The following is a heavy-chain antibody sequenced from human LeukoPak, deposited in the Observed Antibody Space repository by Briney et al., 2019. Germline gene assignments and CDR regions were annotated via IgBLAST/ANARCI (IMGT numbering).Heavy chain of an antibody. CDR1: GFTFSSYG. V-gene: IGHV3-30*03. D-gene: IGHD3-22*01. J-gene: IGHJ3*02. CDR2: ISYDGSNK. Sequence: GRSLRLSCAASGFTFSSYGMHWVRQAPGKGLEWVAVISYDGSNKYYADSVKGRFTISRDNSKNTLYLQMNSLRAEDTAVYYCATDPRGYYYDSSGYQDAFDIWGQGTMVTVSS. CDR3: ATDPRGYYYDSSGYQDAFDI.